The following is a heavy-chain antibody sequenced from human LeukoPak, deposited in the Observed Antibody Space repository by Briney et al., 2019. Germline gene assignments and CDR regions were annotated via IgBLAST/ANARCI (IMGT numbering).Heavy chain of an antibody. CDR3: ARNGLGIAVSTFGP. V-gene: IGHV4-59*01. CDR2: IYSSGST. Sequence: PSETLSLSCRVSGGSMNNYYWSWIRQLPGKGLEWIGYIYSSGSTNYNPSLRSRVTISIDTSKNQFFLKLTSVTAADTAVYYCARNGLGIAVSTFGPWGQGTLVTVSS. J-gene: IGHJ5*02. CDR1: GGSMNNYY. D-gene: IGHD6-19*01.